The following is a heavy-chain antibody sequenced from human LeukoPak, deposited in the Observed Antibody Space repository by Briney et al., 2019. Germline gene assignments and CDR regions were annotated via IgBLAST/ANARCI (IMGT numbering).Heavy chain of an antibody. CDR3: ARDGTAYYYDSSGYYGSFSYYYYGMDV. CDR2: ISHDDSNK. CDR1: GFTFSSYG. J-gene: IGHJ6*02. V-gene: IGHV3-30*03. D-gene: IGHD3-22*01. Sequence: GGSLRLSCVASGFTFSSYGMHWVRQAPGKGLEWVAVISHDDSNKYYADSVKGRFSISRDNSKNTLYLQMNSLRAEDTAVYYCARDGTAYYYDSSGYYGSFSYYYYGMDVWGQGTTVTVSS.